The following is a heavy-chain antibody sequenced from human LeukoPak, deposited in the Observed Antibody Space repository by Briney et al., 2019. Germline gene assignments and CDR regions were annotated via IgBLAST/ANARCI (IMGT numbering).Heavy chain of an antibody. CDR2: IFPSGGEI. V-gene: IGHV3-21*01. CDR1: GFTFSTFA. Sequence: GGSLRLSCAASGFTFSTFAMIWVRQPPGKGLEWVSSIFPSGGEIHYADSVRGRFTISRDNAKNSLYLQMNSLRAEDTAVYYCARDQLYYYDSSGYATLDYWGQGTLVTVSS. J-gene: IGHJ4*02. D-gene: IGHD3-22*01. CDR3: ARDQLYYYDSSGYATLDY.